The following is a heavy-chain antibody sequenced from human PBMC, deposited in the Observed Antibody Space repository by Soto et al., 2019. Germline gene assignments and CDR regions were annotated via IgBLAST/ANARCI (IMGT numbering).Heavy chain of an antibody. V-gene: IGHV4-31*03. CDR3: ARVSWAAAGPLFEY. CDR2: IYYSGST. CDR1: GGSISSGGYY. Sequence: PSETLSLTCTVSGGSISSGGYYWSWIRQHPGKGLEWIGYIYYSGSTYYNPSLKSRVTISVDTSKNQFPLKLSSVTAADTAVYYCARVSWAAAGPLFEYWGQGTLVTVSS. J-gene: IGHJ4*02. D-gene: IGHD6-13*01.